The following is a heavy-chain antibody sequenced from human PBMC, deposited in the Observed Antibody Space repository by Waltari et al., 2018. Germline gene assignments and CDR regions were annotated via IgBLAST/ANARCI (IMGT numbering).Heavy chain of an antibody. Sequence: EVQLVESGGGLVQPGGSLRLSCAASEFTFSTNWMHWVRQAPEKGLVWVEGISRDGSSTSYADSVKGRFTISRDNAKNTLYLQMNSLRVEDTAVYYCARADYGDYAGGLDVWGQGTTVTVSS. CDR2: ISRDGSST. CDR1: EFTFSTNW. CDR3: ARADYGDYAGGLDV. V-gene: IGHV3-74*01. J-gene: IGHJ6*02. D-gene: IGHD4-17*01.